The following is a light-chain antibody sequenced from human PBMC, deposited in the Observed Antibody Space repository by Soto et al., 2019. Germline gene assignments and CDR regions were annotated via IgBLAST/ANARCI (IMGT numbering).Light chain of an antibody. CDR1: QSVSSY. J-gene: IGKJ5*01. V-gene: IGKV3-20*01. CDR3: QQYGISIT. Sequence: EIVLTQSPATLSLSPGERATLSCRASQSVSSYLAWYQQRPGQAPRLLIYGTSTRAAGIPDRFSGSGSGTDFTLTISRLEPEDFAVFYCQQYGISITFGQGTRLEIK. CDR2: GTS.